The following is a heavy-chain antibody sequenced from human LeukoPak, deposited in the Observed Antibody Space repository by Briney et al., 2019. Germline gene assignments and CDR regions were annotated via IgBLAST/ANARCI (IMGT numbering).Heavy chain of an antibody. D-gene: IGHD3-22*01. V-gene: IGHV3-23*01. J-gene: IGHJ5*02. CDR2: ISGSGGST. Sequence: GGTLRLSSAASGFTFSSYGMSWVRQAPGKGLEWVSAISGSGGSTYYADSVKGRFTISRDNSKNTLYLQMNSLRAEDTAVYYCAKGGHGGVVVITTTHWCDPWGQGTRVTVSS. CDR1: GFTFSSYG. CDR3: AKGGHGGVVVITTTHWCDP.